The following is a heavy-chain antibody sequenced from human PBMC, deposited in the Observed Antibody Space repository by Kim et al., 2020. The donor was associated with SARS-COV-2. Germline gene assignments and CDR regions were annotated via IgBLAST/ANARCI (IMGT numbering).Heavy chain of an antibody. J-gene: IGHJ5*02. CDR3: ARARRSPEGVWFDP. V-gene: IGHV4-59*01. Sequence: NPSPKSRVTISVDTSKIQFSLKLSSVTAADTAVYYCARARRSPEGVWFDPWGQGTLVTVSS. D-gene: IGHD2-8*01.